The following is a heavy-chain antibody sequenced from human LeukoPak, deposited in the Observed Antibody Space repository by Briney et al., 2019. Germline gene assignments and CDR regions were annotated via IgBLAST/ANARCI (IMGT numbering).Heavy chain of an antibody. CDR2: INSDGSWT. Sequence: GGSLRLSCAASGTYWMHWVRQAPGKGLVWVSHINSDGSWTGYADSVRGRFTISKDNAKNTVSLQMNNLRAEDTAVYYCVTFYETYWGRGTLVTVSS. D-gene: IGHD2/OR15-2a*01. J-gene: IGHJ4*02. CDR1: GTYW. V-gene: IGHV3-74*01. CDR3: VTFYETY.